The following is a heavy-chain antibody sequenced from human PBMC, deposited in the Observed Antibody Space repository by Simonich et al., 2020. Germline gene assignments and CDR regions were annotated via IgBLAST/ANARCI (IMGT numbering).Heavy chain of an antibody. CDR2: IYYSGST. J-gene: IGHJ6*02. CDR3: ARSLGYYYYYYGMDV. D-gene: IGHD1-26*01. Sequence: QVQLQESGPGLVKPSETLSLTCTVSGGSISSYYWSWIRQPPGKGLEWIGYIYYSGSTTYNPSLKSRVTISVDTSKNQFSLTLSAVTAADTAVYYCARSLGYYYYYYGMDVWGQGTTVTVSS. CDR1: GGSISSYY. V-gene: IGHV4-59*08.